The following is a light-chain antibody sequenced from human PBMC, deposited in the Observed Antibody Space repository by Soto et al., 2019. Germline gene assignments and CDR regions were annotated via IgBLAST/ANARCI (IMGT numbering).Light chain of an antibody. CDR1: QSSRRY. J-gene: IGKJ1*01. Sequence: DIQMTQSPSSLSASVGDRITITCLASQSSRRYLNWYQQKPGKAPKLLIYDASSLESGVPSRFSGSGSGTEFTLTISSLQPDDFATYYCQQYNSYSTFGQGTKVDI. CDR3: QQYNSYST. CDR2: DAS. V-gene: IGKV1-5*01.